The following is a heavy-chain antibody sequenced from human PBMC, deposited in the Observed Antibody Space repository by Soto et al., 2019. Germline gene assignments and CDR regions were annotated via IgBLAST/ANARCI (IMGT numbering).Heavy chain of an antibody. V-gene: IGHV3-23*01. J-gene: IGHJ4*02. CDR1: GITFSSYA. Sequence: EVQLLESGGGLVQPGGSLRLSCAASGITFSSYAMSWVRQAPGKGLEWVSGISDSGGSTYYADSVKGRFPISRDNSKNTLYLQMNSLRAEDTAVYFCAKADYGDYGFDYWGQGTLVTVSS. CDR3: AKADYGDYGFDY. CDR2: ISDSGGST. D-gene: IGHD4-17*01.